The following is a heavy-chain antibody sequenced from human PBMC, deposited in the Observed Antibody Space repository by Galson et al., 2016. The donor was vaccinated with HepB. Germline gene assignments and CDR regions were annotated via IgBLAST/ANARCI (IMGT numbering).Heavy chain of an antibody. J-gene: IGHJ4*02. CDR2: SNPNSGVT. Sequence: SVKVSCKASGYTFTGYYLHWVRQAPGQGLQWIGWSNPNSGVTNSAHQLHGRVTMTSDTSISTAYMELRRLTSDDTAVYYCARVGYSGWSYAFFDSWGQGTLVTVSS. V-gene: IGHV1-2*02. CDR1: GYTFTGYY. D-gene: IGHD6-19*01. CDR3: ARVGYSGWSYAFFDS.